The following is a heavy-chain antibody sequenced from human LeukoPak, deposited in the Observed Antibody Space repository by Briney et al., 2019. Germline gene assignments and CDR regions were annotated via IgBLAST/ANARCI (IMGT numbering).Heavy chain of an antibody. J-gene: IGHJ6*02. CDR1: GFTFSSYW. D-gene: IGHD5-18*01. CDR2: IKQDGSEK. CDR3: ARMLDGIQLWSYGMDV. V-gene: IGHV3-7*01. Sequence: GGSLRLSCAASGFTFSSYWMSWVRQAPGKGLEWVANIKQDGSEKYYVDSVKGRFTISRDNAKNSLYLQMDSLRAEDTAVYYCARMLDGIQLWSYGMDVWGQGTTVTVSS.